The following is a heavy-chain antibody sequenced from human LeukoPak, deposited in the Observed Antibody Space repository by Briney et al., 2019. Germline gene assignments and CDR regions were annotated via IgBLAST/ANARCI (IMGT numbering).Heavy chain of an antibody. J-gene: IGHJ3*02. CDR1: GGTISSYA. CDR3: ARERELKTYYDFWSGYRI. Sequence: GSSVKVSCKASGGTISSYAISWVRQAPGQGLEWMGGIIPIFGTANYAQKFQGRVTITADESTSTAYMELSSLGSEDTAVYYFARERELKTYYDFWSGYRIWGQGTMVTVSS. CDR2: IIPIFGTA. V-gene: IGHV1-69*01. D-gene: IGHD3-3*01.